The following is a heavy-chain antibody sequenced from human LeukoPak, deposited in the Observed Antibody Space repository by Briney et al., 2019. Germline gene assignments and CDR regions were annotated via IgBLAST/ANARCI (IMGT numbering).Heavy chain of an antibody. CDR3: ARDGGSYYPYYYYYYMDV. CDR2: ISTTSSYI. CDR1: GFTFSSYS. J-gene: IGHJ6*03. Sequence: GGSLRLSCAASGFTFSSYSMNWVRQAPGKGLAWVSSISTTSSYIYYADSLKGRFTISRDNAKNSLYLQMNSLRAEDTAVYYCARDGGSYYPYYYYYYMDVWGKGTTVTVSS. D-gene: IGHD1-26*01. V-gene: IGHV3-21*01.